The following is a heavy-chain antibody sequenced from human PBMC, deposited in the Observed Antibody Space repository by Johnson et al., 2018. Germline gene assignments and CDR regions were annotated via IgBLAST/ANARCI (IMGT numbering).Heavy chain of an antibody. D-gene: IGHD6-25*01. V-gene: IGHV3-21*01. J-gene: IGHJ4*02. CDR3: ARDRIAAADTDY. Sequence: VQLQESGGGLVQPGGSLRLSCAASGFTFSSYSMNWVRPAPGKGLEWVSSISSSSSYIYYADSVKGRFTISRDNAKNSLYLQMNSLRAEDTAVYDCARDRIAAADTDYWGQGTLVTVSS. CDR2: ISSSSSYI. CDR1: GFTFSSYS.